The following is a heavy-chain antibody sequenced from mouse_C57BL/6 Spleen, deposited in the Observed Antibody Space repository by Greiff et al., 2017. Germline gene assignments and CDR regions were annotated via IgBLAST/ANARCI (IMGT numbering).Heavy chain of an antibody. V-gene: IGHV5-16*01. CDR1: GFTFSDYY. CDR2: INYDGSST. CDR3: ARHPYFDV. Sequence: DVHLVESEGGLVQPGSSMKLSCTASGFTFSDYYMAWVRQVPEKGLEWVANINYDGSSTYYLDSLKSRFIISRDNAKNIPYLQMSSLKSEDTATYYCARHPYFDVWGTGTTVTVSS. J-gene: IGHJ1*03.